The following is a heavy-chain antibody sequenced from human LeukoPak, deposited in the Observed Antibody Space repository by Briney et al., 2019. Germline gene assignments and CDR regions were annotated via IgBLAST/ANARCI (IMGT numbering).Heavy chain of an antibody. CDR3: AKDRYSTSWYYFDY. D-gene: IGHD6-13*01. Sequence: PGGSLRLSCAASGFTFSSYGMHWVCQAPGKGLEWVAVISYDGDNKYYADSVKGRFTISRDNSKNTLYLQMSSLRAEDTAAYYCAKDRYSTSWYYFDYWGQGSLVTVSS. J-gene: IGHJ4*02. CDR1: GFTFSSYG. V-gene: IGHV3-30*18. CDR2: ISYDGDNK.